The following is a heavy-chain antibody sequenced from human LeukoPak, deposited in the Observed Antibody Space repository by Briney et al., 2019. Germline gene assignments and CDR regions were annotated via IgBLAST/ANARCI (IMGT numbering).Heavy chain of an antibody. J-gene: IGHJ4*02. D-gene: IGHD2-2*01. CDR3: ARRVPSCSSTSCRAPQYYFDY. Sequence: AVTVSCKSSGGTFSSYSIRWVRQAPGQGREWMGRIIPILGIANYAQKFQGRVTITADKSTSKAYMELSSLRSEDTAVYYSARRVPSCSSTSCRAPQYYFDYWGKGTLVTASS. CDR2: IIPILGIA. CDR1: GGTFSSYS. V-gene: IGHV1-69*02.